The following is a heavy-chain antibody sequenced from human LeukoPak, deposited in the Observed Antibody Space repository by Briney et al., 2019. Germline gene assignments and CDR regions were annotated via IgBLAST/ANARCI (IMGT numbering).Heavy chain of an antibody. CDR1: GYSISSGYY. D-gene: IGHD1-26*01. J-gene: IGHJ4*02. Sequence: SETLSLTCTVSGYSISSGYYWGWIRQPPGKGLEWIGSIYHSGSTYYNPSLKSRVTISVDTSKNQFSLKLSSVTAADTAVYYCARDLFVGATTFDYWGQGTLVTVSS. CDR2: IYHSGST. V-gene: IGHV4-38-2*02. CDR3: ARDLFVGATTFDY.